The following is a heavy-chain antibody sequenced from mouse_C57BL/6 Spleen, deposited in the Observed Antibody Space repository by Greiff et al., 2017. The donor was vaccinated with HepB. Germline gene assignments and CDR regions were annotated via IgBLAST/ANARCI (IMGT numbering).Heavy chain of an antibody. CDR1: GYAFSSYA. J-gene: IGHJ4*01. Sequence: EVKLQQSGPGLVKPGASLKLSCAASGYAFSSYAMYWVSQTPEKRLEWVATISDGGSYTNYPDNVKGRVTISRDNAKNNLYLQLSSLKSEDTAMYYCARDLLFHAMDYWGQGTSVTVSS. CDR2: ISDGGSYT. V-gene: IGHV5-4*01. D-gene: IGHD2-1*01. CDR3: ARDLLFHAMDY.